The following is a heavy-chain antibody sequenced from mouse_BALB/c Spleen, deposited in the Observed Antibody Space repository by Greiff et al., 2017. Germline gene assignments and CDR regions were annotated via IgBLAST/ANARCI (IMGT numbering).Heavy chain of an antibody. V-gene: IGHV2-9*02. D-gene: IGHD1-1*01. J-gene: IGHJ4*01. Sequence: VQLVESGPGLVAPSQSLSITCTVSGFSLTSYGVHWVRQPPGKGLEWLGVIWAGGSTNYNSALMSRLSISKDNSKSQVFLKMNSLQTDDTAMYYCARDRYGSSYGAMDYWGQGTSVTVSS. CDR3: ARDRYGSSYGAMDY. CDR1: GFSLTSYG. CDR2: IWAGGST.